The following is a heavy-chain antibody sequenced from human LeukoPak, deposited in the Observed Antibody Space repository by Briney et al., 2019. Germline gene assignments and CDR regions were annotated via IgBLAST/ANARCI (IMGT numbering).Heavy chain of an antibody. CDR1: GGSISSGGYY. CDR3: ARDAIPAATPYYYYGMDV. CDR2: IYYSGST. V-gene: IGHV4-31*03. D-gene: IGHD2-2*01. J-gene: IGHJ6*04. Sequence: SETLSLTCTVSGGSISSGGYYWSWIRQHPGKGLEWIGYIYYSGSTYYNPSLKSRVTISVDTSKNQFSLKLSSVTAADTAVYYCARDAIPAATPYYYYGMDVWGKRTTVTVSS.